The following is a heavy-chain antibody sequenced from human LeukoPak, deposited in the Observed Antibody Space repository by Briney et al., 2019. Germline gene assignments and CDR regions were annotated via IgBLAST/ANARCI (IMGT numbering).Heavy chain of an antibody. CDR3: ARDHLSRFDF. CDR2: ISDSGGST. CDR1: GFTLSSYA. Sequence: GGSLRLSCAASGFTLSSYAMSWVRQAPGKGLEWVSSISDSGGSTYYADSVKGRFTISRDNSKNTLYLQMNSLRAEDTAVYYCARDHLSRFDFWGQGTLVTVSS. D-gene: IGHD3-3*02. V-gene: IGHV3-23*01. J-gene: IGHJ4*02.